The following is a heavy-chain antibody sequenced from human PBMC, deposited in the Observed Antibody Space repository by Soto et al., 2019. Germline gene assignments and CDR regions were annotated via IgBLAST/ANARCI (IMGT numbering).Heavy chain of an antibody. CDR1: GYKFTSSW. Sequence: SGESLKISCRTSGYKFTSSWIAWVRQMPGKGLEWMGIIFPSDSDTRYSPSFQGQVTISADRSTSTVFLQWASLKASDTAVYFCARKDKSGYFNRFDPWGQGTLVTAPQ. CDR2: IFPSDSDT. CDR3: ARKDKSGYFNRFDP. V-gene: IGHV5-51*01. J-gene: IGHJ5*02. D-gene: IGHD3-22*01.